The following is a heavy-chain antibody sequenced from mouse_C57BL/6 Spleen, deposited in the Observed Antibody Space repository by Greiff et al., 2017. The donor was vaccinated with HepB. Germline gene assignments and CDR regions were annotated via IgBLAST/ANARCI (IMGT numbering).Heavy chain of an antibody. J-gene: IGHJ3*01. CDR1: GYTFTSYW. CDR3: AREGGVTTGFAY. Sequence: VQLQQSGAELVKPGASVKLSCKASGYTFTSYWMHWVKQRPGQGLEWIGMIHPNSGSTNYNEKFKSKATLTVDKSSSTAYMQLSSLTSEDSAVYYCAREGGVTTGFAYWGQGTLVTVSA. D-gene: IGHD2-2*01. CDR2: IHPNSGST. V-gene: IGHV1-64*01.